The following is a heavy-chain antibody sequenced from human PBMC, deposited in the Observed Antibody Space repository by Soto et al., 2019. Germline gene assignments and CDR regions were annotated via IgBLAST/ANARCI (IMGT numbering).Heavy chain of an antibody. CDR1: GYSFSSYD. CDR3: ARDASGFYIDWFDS. Sequence: QVPLVQSGTEVKKPGASVKVSCKTSGYSFSSYDVTWVRQAPGQGLEWMGWISGYNGNTNYAQKLQGRVTMTIDTSTSTTYMELRSLRFDDTAIYFCARDASGFYIDWFDSWGQGTLVTVSS. J-gene: IGHJ5*01. CDR2: ISGYNGNT. D-gene: IGHD3-9*01. V-gene: IGHV1-18*01.